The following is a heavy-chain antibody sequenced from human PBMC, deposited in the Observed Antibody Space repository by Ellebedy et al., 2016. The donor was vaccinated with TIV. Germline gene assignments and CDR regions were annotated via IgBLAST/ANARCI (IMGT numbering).Heavy chain of an antibody. Sequence: GESLKISXTASGFTFDDYGMSWVRQAPGKGLEWVSGINWNGGSTGYADSVKGRFTISRDNAKNSLYLQMNSLRAEDTALYYCARSDPPWLVTAFDYWGQGTLVTVSS. CDR3: ARSDPPWLVTAFDY. V-gene: IGHV3-20*04. J-gene: IGHJ4*02. CDR1: GFTFDDYG. CDR2: INWNGGST. D-gene: IGHD6-19*01.